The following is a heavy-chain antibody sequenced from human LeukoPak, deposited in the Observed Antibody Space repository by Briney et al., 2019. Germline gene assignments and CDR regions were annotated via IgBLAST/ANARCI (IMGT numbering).Heavy chain of an antibody. V-gene: IGHV3-21*01. CDR3: ARVPLGSTNYVEYYFDY. CDR2: IGSSSSYI. J-gene: IGHJ4*02. CDR1: GFTFSSYS. D-gene: IGHD4/OR15-4a*01. Sequence: GGSLRLSCAASGFTFSSYSMNWVRQAPGKGLEWVSSIGSSSSYIYYADSVKGRFTISRDNAKNSLYLQMNSLRAEDTAVYYCARVPLGSTNYVEYYFDYWGQGTLVTVSS.